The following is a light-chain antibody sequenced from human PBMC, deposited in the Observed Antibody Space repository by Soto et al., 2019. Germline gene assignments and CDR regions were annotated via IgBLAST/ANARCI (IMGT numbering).Light chain of an antibody. CDR1: QSVSSSY. CDR2: GAS. J-gene: IGKJ4*01. Sequence: EIVLTQSPGTLSLSPGERATLSCRASQSVSSSYLAWYQQKPGQAPRLLIYGASSRATGIPDRFSGSGSGTDFTLTISRLEPEDFAVYYCQQYDSSPLTFGGGKKVEIK. CDR3: QQYDSSPLT. V-gene: IGKV3-20*01.